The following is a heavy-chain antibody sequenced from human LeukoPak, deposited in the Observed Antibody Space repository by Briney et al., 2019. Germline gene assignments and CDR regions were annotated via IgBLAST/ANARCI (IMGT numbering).Heavy chain of an antibody. J-gene: IGHJ4*02. CDR3: ARVRIYYDSSGYYHY. CDR2: INPNSGGT. Sequence: ASVKVSCKASGYTFTGYYMHWVRQAPGQGLEWMGWINPNSGGTNYAQKFQGRVTMTRDTSISTAYMELSRLRSDDTAVYYCARVRIYYDSSGYYHYWGQGTLVTVSS. D-gene: IGHD3-22*01. CDR1: GYTFTGYY. V-gene: IGHV1-2*02.